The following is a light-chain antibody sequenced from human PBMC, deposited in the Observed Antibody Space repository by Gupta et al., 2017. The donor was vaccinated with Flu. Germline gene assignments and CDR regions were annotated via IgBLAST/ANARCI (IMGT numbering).Light chain of an antibody. J-gene: IGKJ2*02. V-gene: IGKV3-20*01. CDR2: GAS. CDR1: QSVKNNL. Sequence: EIVLTQSPVTLSLSPGERATLSCRASQSVKNNLLTWYQQKPGQAHRLLIYGASSRATGIPDRFSGSGSGRDFTITIRRLEPEDFAVYYCQHEGISLCTCGQGTKMDIK. CDR3: QHEGISLCT.